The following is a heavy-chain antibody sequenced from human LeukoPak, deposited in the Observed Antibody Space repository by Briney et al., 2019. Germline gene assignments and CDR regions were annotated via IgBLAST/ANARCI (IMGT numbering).Heavy chain of an antibody. CDR2: IRSDGSSI. Sequence: PSGGSLRLSCAASGFTFSNYWMHWVRQAPGKGLVWVSRIRSDGSSISYADSVKGRFTISRDNAKNTLYLQMNSLRPEDTAVYYCARGGSAADFDYWGQGTLVTVSS. CDR3: ARGGSAADFDY. D-gene: IGHD3-10*01. CDR1: GFTFSNYW. J-gene: IGHJ4*02. V-gene: IGHV3-74*01.